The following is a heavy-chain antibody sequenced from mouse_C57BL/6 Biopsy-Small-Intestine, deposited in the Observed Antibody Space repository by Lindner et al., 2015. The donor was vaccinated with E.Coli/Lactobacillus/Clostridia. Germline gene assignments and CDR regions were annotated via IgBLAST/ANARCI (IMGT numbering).Heavy chain of an antibody. D-gene: IGHD2-3*01. J-gene: IGHJ3*01. CDR2: MNTHSGNT. CDR3: ARDFSVDHEAYDI. CDR1: GYTFINYG. V-gene: IGHV1S45*01. Sequence: SVKVSCKASGYTFINYGIHWVRQATGQGLEWMAWMNTHSGNTGSAPKFQGRVTVTRDTSTGTAYMELNRLISDDTAVYYCARDFSVDHEAYDIWGQGTIVTVAS.